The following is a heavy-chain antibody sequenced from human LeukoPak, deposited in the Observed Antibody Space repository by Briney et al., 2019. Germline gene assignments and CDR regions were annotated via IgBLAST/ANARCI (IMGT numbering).Heavy chain of an antibody. J-gene: IGHJ4*02. CDR3: ARDLAWGGY. V-gene: IGHV3-21*01. Sequence: GGSLRLSCVASGFTFSIYTMSWVRQAPGKGLEWVSSITSSSSSMYSADSVKGRLTISRVNAKNSLYLQMNSLRAVDTAVYYCARDLAWGGYWGQGTLVTVSS. D-gene: IGHD7-27*01. CDR2: ITSSSSSM. CDR1: GFTFSIYT.